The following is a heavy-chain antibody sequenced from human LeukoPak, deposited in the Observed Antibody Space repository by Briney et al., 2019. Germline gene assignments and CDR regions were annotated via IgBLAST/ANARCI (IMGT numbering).Heavy chain of an antibody. J-gene: IGHJ5*02. Sequence: GASVKVSCKPSGYSFCSYYMHWVRQAPGQGLEWMGIINPSGDSTTYAQKFQGRVTMTRDTSTRTVYMELSSLRSDDTAVYYCARENDYGNNWFDPWGQGTLVTVSS. CDR2: INPSGDST. D-gene: IGHD4-17*01. V-gene: IGHV1-46*01. CDR3: ARENDYGNNWFDP. CDR1: GYSFCSYY.